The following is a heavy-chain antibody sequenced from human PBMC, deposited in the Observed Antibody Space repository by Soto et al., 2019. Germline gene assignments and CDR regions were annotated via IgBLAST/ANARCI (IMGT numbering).Heavy chain of an antibody. Sequence: EVQLVESGGGLVKPGGSMRLSCAASGFIVTSYTVNWVRQAPGKGLEWVSSISGSSTYIYYADSVKGRFTISRDNAKNSLSLQLNSLRAEDTAVYYCARDRKIAVAGTSNYFYYGLAVWGLGTTVTVSS. J-gene: IGHJ6*02. CDR1: GFIVTSYT. D-gene: IGHD6-19*01. CDR3: ARDRKIAVAGTSNYFYYGLAV. CDR2: ISGSSTYI. V-gene: IGHV3-21*01.